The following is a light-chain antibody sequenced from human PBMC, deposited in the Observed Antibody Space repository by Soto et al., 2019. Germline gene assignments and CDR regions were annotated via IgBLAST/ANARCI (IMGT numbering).Light chain of an antibody. CDR1: SSDVGGYNS. J-gene: IGLJ1*01. V-gene: IGLV2-14*03. CDR3: SSYTSSSTNV. CDR2: DFG. Sequence: QSVLIQPASVSGSPGQSITISCTGTSSDVGGYNSVSWYQHHPGKAPKLILYDFGDRPSGVSYRFSGSKSGNTASLTISGLQAVDEADYYCSSYTSSSTNVFGTGTKVTVL.